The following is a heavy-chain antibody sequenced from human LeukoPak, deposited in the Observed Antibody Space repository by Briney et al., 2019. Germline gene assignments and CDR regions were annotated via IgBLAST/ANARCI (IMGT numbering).Heavy chain of an antibody. D-gene: IGHD3-22*01. CDR1: GFNFDDYV. J-gene: IGHJ4*02. CDR2: ISGSGAGS. Sequence: PGGSLRLSCAASGFNFDDYVMTWVRQAPGKGLEWVSTISGSGAGSDYADSVKGRFTISRDNFKNTLYLQMNSLRVEDTALYYCAKNQGSGAYFSDSSSSFDFWGQGTLVSVSS. V-gene: IGHV3-23*01. CDR3: AKNQGSGAYFSDSSSSFDF.